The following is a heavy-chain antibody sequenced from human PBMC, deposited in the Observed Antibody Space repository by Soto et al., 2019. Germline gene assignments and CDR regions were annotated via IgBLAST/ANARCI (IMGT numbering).Heavy chain of an antibody. CDR3: AKGPPYDSSWAGDY. V-gene: IGHV3-23*01. D-gene: IGHD3-22*01. CDR1: GFTFSSYA. J-gene: IGHJ4*02. CDR2: ISGSGGST. Sequence: GESLKISCAASGFTFSSYAMSWVRQAPGKGLEWVSAISGSGGSTYYADSVKGRFTISRDNSKNTLYLQMNSLRAEDTAVYYCAKGPPYDSSWAGDYWGQGTLVTVSS.